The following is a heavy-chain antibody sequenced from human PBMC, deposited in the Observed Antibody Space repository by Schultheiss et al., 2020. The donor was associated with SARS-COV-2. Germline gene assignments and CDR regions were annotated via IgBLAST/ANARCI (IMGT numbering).Heavy chain of an antibody. CDR1: GGSVSSGSYY. Sequence: SQTLSLTCTVSGGSVSSGSYYWSWIRQPPGKGLEWIGYIYYSGSTNFNPSLKSRVTISVDTSKNQFSLKLSSVTAADTAVYYCARGDYYDFWSGYHYYFDYWGQGTLVTVSS. CDR3: ARGDYYDFWSGYHYYFDY. D-gene: IGHD3-3*01. J-gene: IGHJ4*02. CDR2: IYYSGST. V-gene: IGHV4-61*01.